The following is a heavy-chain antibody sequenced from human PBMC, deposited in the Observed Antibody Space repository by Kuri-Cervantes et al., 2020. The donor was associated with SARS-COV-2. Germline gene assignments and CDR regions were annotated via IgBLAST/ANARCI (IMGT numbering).Heavy chain of an antibody. CDR3: ARRSGYYGVDV. J-gene: IGHJ6*02. V-gene: IGHV4-34*01. CDR2: INHSGST. CDR1: GGSFSGYY. Sequence: SETLSLTCAVYGGSFSGYYWSWIRQPPGKGLEWIGEINHSGSTNYNPSLESRLIISVDTSKNEFSLKLTSVTAADTAVYYCARRSGYYGVDVWGQGTTVTVSS.